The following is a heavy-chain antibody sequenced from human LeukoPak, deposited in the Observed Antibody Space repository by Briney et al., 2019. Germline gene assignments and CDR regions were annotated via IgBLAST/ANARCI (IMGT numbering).Heavy chain of an antibody. CDR2: ISSSGSTI. J-gene: IGHJ6*04. Sequence: GGSLRLSCAASGFTFSKMNWVRQAPGKGLECVSYISSSGSTIYYADSVKGRFTISRDNAKNSLYLQMNSLRAEDTAVYYCAELGITMIGGVWGKGTTVTISS. D-gene: IGHD3-10*02. CDR3: AELGITMIGGV. V-gene: IGHV3-48*03. CDR1: GFTFSK.